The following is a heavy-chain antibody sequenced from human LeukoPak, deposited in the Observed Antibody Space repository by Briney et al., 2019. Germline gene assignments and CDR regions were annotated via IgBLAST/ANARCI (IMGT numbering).Heavy chain of an antibody. CDR3: ARRLDSSAWIDY. CDR2: IYTSGST. Sequence: SETLSLTCTVSGDSFTSYYWSWIRRPAGKGLEWIGRIYTSGSTNYNPPLKSRVTISVDKSKNQFSLKLSSVTAADTAVYYCARRLDSSAWIDYWGQGTLVSVSS. CDR1: GDSFTSYY. J-gene: IGHJ4*02. D-gene: IGHD6-19*01. V-gene: IGHV4-4*07.